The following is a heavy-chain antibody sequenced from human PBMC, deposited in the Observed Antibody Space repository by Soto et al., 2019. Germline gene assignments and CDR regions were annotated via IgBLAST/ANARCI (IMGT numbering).Heavy chain of an antibody. J-gene: IGHJ4*02. Sequence: PSETLSLTCTVSGGSLDNYYWSWIRQPPGKGLEWSGYIYYSGSTNSNPALKSRFTISVDTSKNQFSLKLSSVTAADTAVYYCARILYFYTGSGYRPTYFFDYWGQGPLVTVSS. CDR3: ARILYFYTGSGYRPTYFFDY. D-gene: IGHD3-22*01. CDR2: IYYSGST. V-gene: IGHV4-59*01. CDR1: GGSLDNYY.